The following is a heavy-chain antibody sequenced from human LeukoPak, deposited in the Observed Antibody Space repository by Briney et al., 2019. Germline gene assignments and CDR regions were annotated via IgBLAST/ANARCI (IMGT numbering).Heavy chain of an antibody. D-gene: IGHD3-22*01. CDR3: ARVRSVVPPSDAFDI. CDR2: INPNSGGT. CDR1: GYTFGGYY. J-gene: IGHJ3*02. Sequence: ASVKVSCQASGYTFGGYYWHWVRQAPGQGLEWMGWINPNSGGTNYAQNFQGRVTMTRDTSISTAYMELSELRSDDTAVYYCARVRSVVPPSDAFDIWGQGTMVTVSS. V-gene: IGHV1-2*02.